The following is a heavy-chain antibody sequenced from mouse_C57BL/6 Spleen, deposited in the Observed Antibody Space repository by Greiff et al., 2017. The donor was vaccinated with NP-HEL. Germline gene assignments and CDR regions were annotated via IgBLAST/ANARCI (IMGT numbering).Heavy chain of an antibody. CDR3: AKGPGSYWYFDV. Sequence: VQLQQSGAELARPGASVKMSCKASGYTFTSYTMHWVKQRPGQGLEWIGYINPSSGYTKYNQKFKDKATLTADKSSSTAYMQLSSLTSEDSAVYYCAKGPGSYWYFDVWGTGTTVTVSS. CDR2: INPSSGYT. J-gene: IGHJ1*03. D-gene: IGHD4-1*01. V-gene: IGHV1-4*01. CDR1: GYTFTSYT.